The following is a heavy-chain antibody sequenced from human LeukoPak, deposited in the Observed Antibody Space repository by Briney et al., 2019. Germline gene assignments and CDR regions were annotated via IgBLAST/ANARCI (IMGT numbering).Heavy chain of an antibody. CDR1: GDRVSSNSAA. Sequence: SQTLSLTYAISGDRVSSNSAAWNWIRQSPSRGLEWLGRTYYRSKWYNDYAVSVKSRITINPDTSKNQFSLQLNSVTPEDTAVYYCARGGTAAAGPRLDYWGQGTLVTVSS. CDR2: TYYRSKWYN. CDR3: ARGGTAAAGPRLDY. J-gene: IGHJ4*02. V-gene: IGHV6-1*01. D-gene: IGHD6-13*01.